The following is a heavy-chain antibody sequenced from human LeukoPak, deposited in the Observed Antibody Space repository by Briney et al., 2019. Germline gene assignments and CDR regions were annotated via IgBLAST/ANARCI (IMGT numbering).Heavy chain of an antibody. J-gene: IGHJ3*02. CDR3: ARGIINAFDI. CDR2: ISAYNGNT. V-gene: IGHV1-18*04. D-gene: IGHD3-10*01. Sequence: GASVKVSCKASGYTFTGYYMHWVRQAPGQGLEWMGWISAYNGNTNYAQKLQGRVTMTTDTSTSTAYMELRSLRSDDTAVYYCARGIINAFDIWGQGTMVTVSS. CDR1: GYTFTGYY.